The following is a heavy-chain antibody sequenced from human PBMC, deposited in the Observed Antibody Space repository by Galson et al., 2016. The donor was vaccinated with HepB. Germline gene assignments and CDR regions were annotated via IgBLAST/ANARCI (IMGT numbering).Heavy chain of an antibody. V-gene: IGHV3-48*02. J-gene: IGHJ4*02. D-gene: IGHD1-1*01. Sequence: SLRLSCAASGFTFSSYNMNWVRQAPGKGLEWVSDISGSSSTIYYAESVKGRFTNSRDNAKNSLYLQMNSLRDEATAVYYLAKERLGRRIFDHWGQGTLLTVSS. CDR2: ISGSSSTI. CDR3: AKERLGRRIFDH. CDR1: GFTFSSYN.